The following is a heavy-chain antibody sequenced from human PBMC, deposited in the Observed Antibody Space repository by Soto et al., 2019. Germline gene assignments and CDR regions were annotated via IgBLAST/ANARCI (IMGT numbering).Heavy chain of an antibody. CDR2: IYYSGST. D-gene: IGHD5-12*01. Sequence: QVQLQESGPGLVKPSQTLSLTCTVSGGSISSGGYYWSWIRQHPGKGLEWIGYIYYSGSTYYNPSLKSRVTISLDTSKNQFSPKLSSVTAADTAVYYCARGVVDIVATPPDAFDIWGQGTMVTVSS. V-gene: IGHV4-31*03. J-gene: IGHJ3*02. CDR1: GGSISSGGYY. CDR3: ARGVVDIVATPPDAFDI.